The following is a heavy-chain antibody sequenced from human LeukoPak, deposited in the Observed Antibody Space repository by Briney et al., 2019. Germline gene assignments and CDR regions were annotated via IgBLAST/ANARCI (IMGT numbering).Heavy chain of an antibody. V-gene: IGHV3-33*01. J-gene: IGHJ4*02. D-gene: IGHD3-3*01. CDR1: GFTFSSYG. CDR3: ARVGIRFLEQYYFDY. Sequence: GGSLRLSCAASGFTFSSYGMHWVRQAPGKGLEWVAVIWYDGSNKYYADSVKGRFTISRDNSKNTLYLQMNSLRAEDTAVYYCARVGIRFLEQYYFDYWGQGTLVTVSS. CDR2: IWYDGSNK.